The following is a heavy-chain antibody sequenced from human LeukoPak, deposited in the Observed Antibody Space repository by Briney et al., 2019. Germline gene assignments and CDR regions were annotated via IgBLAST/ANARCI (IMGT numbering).Heavy chain of an antibody. Sequence: GGSLRLSCAASGFTFSSYEMNWVRQAPGKGLEWVSYISSSGSTIYYADSVKGRFTISRDNAKNTLYLQMNSLRAEDTAVYYCAKVEGGYCSSTSCPGAFDIWGQGTMVTVSS. V-gene: IGHV3-48*03. CDR1: GFTFSSYE. CDR2: ISSSGSTI. D-gene: IGHD2-2*01. CDR3: AKVEGGYCSSTSCPGAFDI. J-gene: IGHJ3*02.